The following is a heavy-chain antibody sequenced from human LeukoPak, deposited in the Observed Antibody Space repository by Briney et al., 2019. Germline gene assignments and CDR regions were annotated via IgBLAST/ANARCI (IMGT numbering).Heavy chain of an antibody. CDR1: GYNFIGYY. V-gene: IGHV1-2*02. D-gene: IGHD2-2*01. J-gene: IGHJ4*02. Sequence: GASVKVSCQTSGYNFIGYYIHWVRQAPGQGLEWMGWVNPNSGDPNYSPRFKGRVSMTRDTSITTAYMELTSLTSDDTAIYHCARRIRTRGDFDSWGQGTLVTVSS. CDR3: ARRIRTRGDFDS. CDR2: VNPNSGDP.